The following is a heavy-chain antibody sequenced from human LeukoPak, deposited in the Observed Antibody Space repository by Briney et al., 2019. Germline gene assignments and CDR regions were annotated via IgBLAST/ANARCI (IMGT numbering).Heavy chain of an antibody. CDR2: ISAYNGNA. Sequence: ASVKVSCKASDYTFSTYGITWERQAPGQGLEWMGWISAYNGNANYEQKLQGRATMTTDTSTSTAYLELKSLRSDDTAVYYCARASGSYCSSTSCNDAFDIWGQGTMVTVS. CDR3: ARASGSYCSSTSCNDAFDI. D-gene: IGHD2-2*01. V-gene: IGHV1-18*01. CDR1: DYTFSTYG. J-gene: IGHJ3*02.